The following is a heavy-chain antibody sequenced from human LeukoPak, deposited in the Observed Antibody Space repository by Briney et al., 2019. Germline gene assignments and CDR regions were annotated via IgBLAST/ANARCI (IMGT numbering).Heavy chain of an antibody. CDR1: GYNFNEHY. J-gene: IGHJ5*02. CDR2: IDPYSGGT. V-gene: IGHV1-2*02. D-gene: IGHD3-10*01. Sequence: ASVTVSCKASGYNFNEHYMHWVRQAPGKGLEWMGWIDPYSGGTNSAQKFQDRVTMTRDTSITTAYMELSSLTSDDTGEYYCARGNYYGSGPLFGAWGQGTLVTVSS. CDR3: ARGNYYGSGPLFGA.